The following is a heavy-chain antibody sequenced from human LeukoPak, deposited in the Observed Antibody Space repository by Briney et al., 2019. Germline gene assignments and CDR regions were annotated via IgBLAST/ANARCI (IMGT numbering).Heavy chain of an antibody. CDR2: IIPILGIA. CDR1: GGTSSSYA. J-gene: IGHJ6*02. CDR3: ARDELDGYYYYGMDV. D-gene: IGHD3-10*01. Sequence: GSSVKVSCKASGGTSSSYAISWVRQAPGQGLEWMGRIIPILGIANYAQKFQGRVTITADKSTSTAYMELSSLRSEDTAVYYCARDELDGYYYYGMDVWGQGTTVTVSS. V-gene: IGHV1-69*04.